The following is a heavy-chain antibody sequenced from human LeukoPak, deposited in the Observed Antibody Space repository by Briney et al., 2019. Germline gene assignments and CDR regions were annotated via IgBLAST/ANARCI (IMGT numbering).Heavy chain of an antibody. J-gene: IGHJ6*02. CDR2: LSGNAGRP. CDR1: GFTFISYA. V-gene: IGHV3-23*01. CDR3: AKDHRDSGNYYYYYGLDV. D-gene: IGHD1-26*01. Sequence: GGSLRLSCADSGFTFISYAMSWVRQAPGKGLEWVSSLSGNAGRPYYADSVKGRFTISRDNSKNTLYLQMNSLRAEDTAVYYCAKDHRDSGNYYYYYGLDVWGQGTMVTVSS.